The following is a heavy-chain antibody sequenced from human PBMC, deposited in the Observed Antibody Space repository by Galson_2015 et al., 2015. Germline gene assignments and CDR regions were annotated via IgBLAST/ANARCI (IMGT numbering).Heavy chain of an antibody. CDR2: IYPADSDT. Sequence: QSGAEVKKPGDSLKISCKASGYSFNTHWIGWVRQMPGRGLEWMGIIYPADSDTRYSPSFRGQVTISADKSISTAYLQWSSLKASDTAMYYCARDLYGDYWGVAYWGQGTLVTVSS. V-gene: IGHV5-51*03. CDR3: ARDLYGDYWGVAY. J-gene: IGHJ4*02. CDR1: GYSFNTHW. D-gene: IGHD4-17*01.